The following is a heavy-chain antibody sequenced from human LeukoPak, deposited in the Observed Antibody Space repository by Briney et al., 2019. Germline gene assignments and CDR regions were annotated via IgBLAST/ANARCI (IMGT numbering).Heavy chain of an antibody. J-gene: IGHJ4*02. CDR1: GGSISSYY. D-gene: IGHD1-26*01. V-gene: IGHV4-59*01. CDR3: ARATVGATNGFDY. Sequence: SETLSLTCTVSGGSISSYYWTWIRQPPGKGLEWIGHIYYSGSTNYNPSLKSRVTISIDTSKNQFSLKLTSVTAADTAVYYCARATVGATNGFDYWGQGTLVTVSS. CDR2: IYYSGST.